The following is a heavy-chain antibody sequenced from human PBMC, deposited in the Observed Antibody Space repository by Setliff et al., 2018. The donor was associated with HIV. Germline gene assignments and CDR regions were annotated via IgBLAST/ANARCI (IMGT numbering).Heavy chain of an antibody. CDR3: ARYLFCGGDCYSGFDY. Sequence: LSLTCTVSRGSIYTYSWSWIRQTPGKGLEWIGYIYDTGSANYNPSLRSRVTMSLDTSKNQFSLRLTSVTAADTAVYYCARYLFCGGDCYSGFDYWGQGTLVTVSS. CDR2: IYDTGSA. J-gene: IGHJ4*02. V-gene: IGHV4-59*01. D-gene: IGHD2-21*02. CDR1: RGSIYTYS.